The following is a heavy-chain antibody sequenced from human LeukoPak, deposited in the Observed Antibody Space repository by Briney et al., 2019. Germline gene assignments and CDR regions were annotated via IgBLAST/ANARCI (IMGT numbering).Heavy chain of an antibody. J-gene: IGHJ5*02. D-gene: IGHD7-27*01. V-gene: IGHV4-39*01. CDR2: IYYSGST. CDR3: ATWGSRGLFDP. Sequence: SETLSLTCTVSGGSISSSSYYWGWIRQPPGRGLEWIGSIYYSGSTYHNPSLKSRVTMSVDTSKNQFSLKLSSVTAADTAVYYCATWGSRGLFDPWGQGTLVTVSS. CDR1: GGSISSSSYY.